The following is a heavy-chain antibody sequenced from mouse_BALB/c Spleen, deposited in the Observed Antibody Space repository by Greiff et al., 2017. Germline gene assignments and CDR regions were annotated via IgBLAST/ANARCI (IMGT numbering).Heavy chain of an antibody. J-gene: IGHJ3*01. D-gene: IGHD2-1*01. CDR1: GFTFSNYW. Sequence: EVKVEESGGGLVQPGGSMKLSCVASGFTFSNYWMNWVRQSPEKGLEWVAEIRLKSNNYATHYAESVKGRFTISRDDSKSSVYLQMNNLRAEDTGIYYCTARGNYGFAYWGQGTLVTVSA. V-gene: IGHV6-6*02. CDR2: IRLKSNNYAT. CDR3: TARGNYGFAY.